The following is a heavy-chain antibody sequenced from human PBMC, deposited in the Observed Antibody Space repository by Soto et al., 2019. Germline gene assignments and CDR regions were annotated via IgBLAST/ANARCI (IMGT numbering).Heavy chain of an antibody. Sequence: QVQLVESGGGVVQPGRSLKLSCAASGFTFSSYDMHWVRQAPGKGLEWVAVISYEGSNKYYADSVKGRFTISRDNSKNTLYLKINSLRAEYTAVYYFARENSPYSSGWHNRLFDYWGQGTLVTVSS. CDR3: ARENSPYSSGWHNRLFDY. D-gene: IGHD6-19*01. CDR1: GFTFSSYD. V-gene: IGHV3-30-3*01. CDR2: ISYEGSNK. J-gene: IGHJ4*02.